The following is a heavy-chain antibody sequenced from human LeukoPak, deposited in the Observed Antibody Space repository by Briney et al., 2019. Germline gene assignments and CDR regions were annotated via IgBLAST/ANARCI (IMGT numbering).Heavy chain of an antibody. Sequence: GGSLRLSCAASGFTSRNSVMSWVRQPPGKGLEWVSSSDTDGDTQYADSLKGRFTISRDNSKNTLYLQMNSLRADDTAVYYCAKWDDSSSSPSYWGQGTLVTVSS. CDR2: SDTDGDT. CDR1: GFTSRNSV. J-gene: IGHJ4*02. D-gene: IGHD6-6*01. V-gene: IGHV3-23*01. CDR3: AKWDDSSSSPSY.